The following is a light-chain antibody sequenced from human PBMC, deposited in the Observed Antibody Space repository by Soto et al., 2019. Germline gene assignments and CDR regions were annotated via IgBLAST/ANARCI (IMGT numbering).Light chain of an antibody. J-gene: IGKJ4*01. Sequence: EIVLTQVPGTMSLAPGDRATLYCRASQTIARNYLAWYQQKPGQAPRLLIYDASTRATGIPDRFSGSGSGTDFTLTISRLETEDFVVYHCQQYGDTRPTFGGGTKVEIK. V-gene: IGKV3-20*01. CDR3: QQYGDTRPT. CDR2: DAS. CDR1: QTIARNY.